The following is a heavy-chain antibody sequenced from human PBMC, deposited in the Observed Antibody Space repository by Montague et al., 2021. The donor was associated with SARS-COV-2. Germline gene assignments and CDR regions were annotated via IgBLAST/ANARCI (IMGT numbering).Heavy chain of an antibody. Sequence: SETLSLTCAVYGGSFGDDHWSWIRQPPGKGLEWIGNIRQSGGTNYNPSLKSRVTISVDTSKNQFSLKLTSVTAADTGLYFCARGHLSVSMIVVVFTSASYYFDYGGQGARVTVSS. J-gene: IGHJ4*02. CDR1: GGSFGDDH. CDR3: ARGHLSVSMIVVVFTSASYYFDY. D-gene: IGHD3-22*01. V-gene: IGHV4-34*01. CDR2: IRQSGGT.